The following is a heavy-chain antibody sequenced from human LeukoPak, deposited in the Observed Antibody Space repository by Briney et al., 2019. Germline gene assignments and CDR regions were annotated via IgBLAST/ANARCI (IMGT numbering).Heavy chain of an antibody. CDR2: IKQDGSEE. D-gene: IGHD3-22*01. V-gene: IGHV3-7*01. CDR3: ARGARGSSSGYSWFDY. Sequence: GGSLRLSCAASGFIFGDYWMTWVRQAPGKGLEWVANIKQDGSEEHYVVSVKGRFTISRDNARNSQFVQMNSLRVEDTALYYCARGARGSSSGYSWFDYWGQGTLVTVSS. CDR1: GFIFGDYW. J-gene: IGHJ4*02.